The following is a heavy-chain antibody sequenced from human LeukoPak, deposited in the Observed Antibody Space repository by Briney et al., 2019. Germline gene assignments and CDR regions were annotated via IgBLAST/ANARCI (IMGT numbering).Heavy chain of an antibody. V-gene: IGHV4-34*12. CDR1: GGSFSGYY. J-gene: IGHJ3*02. D-gene: IGHD3-22*01. CDR2: IFYSGST. Sequence: PSETLSLTCAVYGGSFSGYYWGWVRQPPGKALEWIGNIFYSGSTYYSPSLKSRVTISLDTSRNQFSLKLNSVTAADTAVYCAKSNGYGLIDIWGQGTMVTVSS. CDR3: AKSNGYGLIDI.